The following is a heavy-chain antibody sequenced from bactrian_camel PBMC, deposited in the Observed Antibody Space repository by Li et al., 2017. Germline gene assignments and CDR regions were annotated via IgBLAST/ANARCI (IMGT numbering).Heavy chain of an antibody. D-gene: IGHD1*01. CDR2: IYAGDGDT. CDR3: AATRGPLLVRYVLEEGRYNY. Sequence: ESGGGSVQTGGSLRLSCATSGDIANFNYRGWFRQAPGRGREGLATIYAGDGDTWYADSVKGRFTISQDGANNTVYLQMDSLKPEDTATYYCAATRGPLLVRYVLEEGRYNYWGQGTQVTVS. V-gene: IGHV3S40*01. J-gene: IGHJ4*01. CDR1: GDIANFNY.